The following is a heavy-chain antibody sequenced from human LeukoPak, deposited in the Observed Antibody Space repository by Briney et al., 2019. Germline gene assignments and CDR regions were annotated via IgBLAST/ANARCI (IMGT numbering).Heavy chain of an antibody. J-gene: IGHJ6*03. CDR2: ISAYNGNT. Sequence: ASVKVSCTACGYTFTSYGISWVRQAPGQGLEWRGWISAYNGNTNYAQTLKGRVTMTTDTSTSTAYMERRSLRSDDTAVYYCASFHIPPIFGVADYYYYYYMDVWGKGTTVTVSS. D-gene: IGHD3-3*01. CDR1: GYTFTSYG. CDR3: ASFHIPPIFGVADYYYYYYMDV. V-gene: IGHV1-18*01.